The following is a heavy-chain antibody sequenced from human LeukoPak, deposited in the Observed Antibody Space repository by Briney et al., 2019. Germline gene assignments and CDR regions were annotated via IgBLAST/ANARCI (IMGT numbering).Heavy chain of an antibody. V-gene: IGHV1-2*02. CDR3: ARDKSGNSGWYSYFDY. CDR1: GYTFTSYG. D-gene: IGHD6-19*01. CDR2: IDPNSGDT. Sequence: ASVKVSCKASGYTFTSYGINWVRQAPGQGLEWMGWIDPNSGDTNYAQRFQGRVTMTRDTSIGTAYMELSGLRSHDTALYYCARDKSGNSGWYSYFDYWGQGTLVTVSS. J-gene: IGHJ4*02.